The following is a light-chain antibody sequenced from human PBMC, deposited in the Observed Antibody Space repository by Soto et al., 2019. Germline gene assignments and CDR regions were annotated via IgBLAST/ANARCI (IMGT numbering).Light chain of an antibody. J-gene: IGLJ1*01. Sequence: QSALTQPPSASGSPGQSDTISCTGTSSDVGDSYVSWYQQHLGKAPKLIIYEVSQRPSGVPDRFSGSKSGNTASLTVSGLQTGEEADYYCSAYAGSNNFVFGSGTKVTVL. CDR3: SAYAGSNNFV. CDR1: SSDVGDSY. CDR2: EVS. V-gene: IGLV2-8*01.